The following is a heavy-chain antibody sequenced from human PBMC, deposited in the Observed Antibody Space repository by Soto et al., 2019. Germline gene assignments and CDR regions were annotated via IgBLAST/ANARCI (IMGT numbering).Heavy chain of an antibody. V-gene: IGHV3-33*01. CDR3: ARDLKTRHCDY. D-gene: IGHD4-17*01. Sequence: QVQLVESGGGVVQPGRSLRLSCAASGFAFHGYAMHWVRQAPGKGLEWVAIIWYDGSNTYYGDSVKGRFTISRENSKNTVYLQMNSLRVEDTAVYYCARDLKTRHCDYWGQGILVTVSS. J-gene: IGHJ4*02. CDR1: GFAFHGYA. CDR2: IWYDGSNT.